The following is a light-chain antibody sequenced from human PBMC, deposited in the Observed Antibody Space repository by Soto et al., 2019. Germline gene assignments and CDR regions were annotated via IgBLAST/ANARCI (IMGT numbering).Light chain of an antibody. V-gene: IGLV2-8*01. CDR3: SSYAGSNNLL. Sequence: QSVLTQPPSASGSPGQSVTISCTGTNSDVGGYNFVSWYQQHPGKAPKLMIYEVSKRPSGVPDRFSGSKSGNTASLTVSGLQAEDEADYYCSSYAGSNNLLFGGGTKVTVL. CDR2: EVS. CDR1: NSDVGGYNF. J-gene: IGLJ2*01.